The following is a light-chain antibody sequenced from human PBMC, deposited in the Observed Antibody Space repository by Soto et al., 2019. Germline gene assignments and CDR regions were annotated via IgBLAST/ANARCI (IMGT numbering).Light chain of an antibody. CDR2: GNS. V-gene: IGLV1-40*01. Sequence: QSVLTQPPSVSGAPGQRVTISCTGSSSNIGAGYDVHWYQQLPGTAPKLLIYGNSNRPSGVTDRFSGYKSGTAASLAITGLQAEDEADYYCQSYDSSLRVVFGGGTKLTVL. CDR1: SSNIGAGYD. CDR3: QSYDSSLRVV. J-gene: IGLJ2*01.